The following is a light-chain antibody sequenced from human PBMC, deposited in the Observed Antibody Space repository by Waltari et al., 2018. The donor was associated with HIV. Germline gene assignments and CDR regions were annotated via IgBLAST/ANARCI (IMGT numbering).Light chain of an antibody. CDR1: QGISSY. CDR2: AAS. V-gene: IGKV1-9*01. CDR3: QQLESYTQIS. J-gene: IGKJ4*01. Sequence: DIQLTQSPSILSASVGDRVTITCRTSQGISSYLAWYQQKPGKAPKLLIYAASTLQSGVPSRFSGSGSGTEFTHTISSLQPEDFATYYCQQLESYTQISFGGGTKVGIK.